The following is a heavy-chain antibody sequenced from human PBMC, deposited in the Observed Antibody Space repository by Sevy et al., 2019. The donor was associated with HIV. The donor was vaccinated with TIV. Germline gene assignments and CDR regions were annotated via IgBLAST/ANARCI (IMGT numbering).Heavy chain of an antibody. D-gene: IGHD6-19*01. J-gene: IGHJ3*02. CDR3: AREYSSGWYRDDAFDI. CDR2: TYYRSKWYN. V-gene: IGHV6-1*01. CDR1: GDSVSSNSAA. Sequence: SKTLSLTCAISGDSVSSNSAAWNWIRQSPSRGLEWLGRTYYRSKWYNDYAVSVKSRITINPDTSKNQFSLQLNSVTPEDTAVYYCAREYSSGWYRDDAFDIWGQGTMVTVSS.